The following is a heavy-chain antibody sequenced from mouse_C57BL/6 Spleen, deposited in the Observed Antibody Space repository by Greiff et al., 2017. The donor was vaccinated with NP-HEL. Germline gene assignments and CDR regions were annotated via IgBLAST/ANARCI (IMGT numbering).Heavy chain of an antibody. CDR1: GFSINSDCY. D-gene: IGHD1-2*01. V-gene: IGHV3-3*01. CDR2: TIYSGIT. Sequence: EVQLKESGPSLVRPSQTLSLTCTVTGFSINSDCYWIWIRQFPGNKLEYIGYTIYSGITYYNPSLESRTYITRDTSKNQFSLKLSSVTTEDTATYYCARATGNYWYFDVWGTGTTVTVSS. CDR3: ARATGNYWYFDV. J-gene: IGHJ1*03.